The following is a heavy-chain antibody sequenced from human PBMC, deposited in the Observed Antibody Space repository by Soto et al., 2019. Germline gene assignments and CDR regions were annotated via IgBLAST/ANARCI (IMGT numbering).Heavy chain of an antibody. D-gene: IGHD1-7*01. CDR1: GGSFTSNNW. J-gene: IGHJ4*02. CDR3: ASRDPGTSVDY. Sequence: SETLSLTCAVSGGSFTSNNWWTWVRQPPGQGLEWIGEIYRTGSTNYNPSLKSRVAISLDKSENQFSLKVTSLTAADTAVYYCASRDPGTSVDYWGQGTLVTVSS. V-gene: IGHV4-4*02. CDR2: IYRTGST.